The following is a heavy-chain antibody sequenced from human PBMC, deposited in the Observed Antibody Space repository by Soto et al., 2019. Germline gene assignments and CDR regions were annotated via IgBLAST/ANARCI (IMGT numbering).Heavy chain of an antibody. Sequence: GGSLRLSCAASGFTFSSYGMHWVRQAPGKGLEWVAVISYDGSNKYYADSVKGRFTISRDNSKNTLYLQMNSLRAEDTAVYYCATPDYGGNSDYAFDIWGQGTMVTVSS. CDR2: ISYDGSNK. D-gene: IGHD4-17*01. CDR1: GFTFSSYG. CDR3: ATPDYGGNSDYAFDI. V-gene: IGHV3-30*03. J-gene: IGHJ3*02.